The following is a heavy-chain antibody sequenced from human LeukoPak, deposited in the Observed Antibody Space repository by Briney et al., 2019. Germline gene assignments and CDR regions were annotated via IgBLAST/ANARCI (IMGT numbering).Heavy chain of an antibody. CDR1: GGSISSSTYY. D-gene: IGHD3-3*01. V-gene: IGHV4-39*01. CDR3: ASGTSTYYELYF. J-gene: IGHJ4*02. CDR2: FFYSGST. Sequence: SETLSLTCTVSGGSISSSTYYWGWIRQPPGKGWEWIGSFFYSGSTYYNPSLKSRLTMSVDTSNNQFSLKLMSVTAADTAVYYCASGTSTYYELYFWGQGTLVTVSS.